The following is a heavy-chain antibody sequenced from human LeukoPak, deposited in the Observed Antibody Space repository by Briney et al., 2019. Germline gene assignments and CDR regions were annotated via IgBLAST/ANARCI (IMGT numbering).Heavy chain of an antibody. J-gene: IGHJ6*02. Sequence: GGSLRLSCAASGFTFDDYAMHWVRQAPGKGLEWVSGISWNSGSIGYADSVKGRFTISRDSAKNSLYLQMNSLRAEDTALYYCAKDRGCSSTSCYDPYYYYGMDVWGQGTTVTASS. CDR3: AKDRGCSSTSCYDPYYYYGMDV. V-gene: IGHV3-9*01. CDR1: GFTFDDYA. CDR2: ISWNSGSI. D-gene: IGHD2-2*01.